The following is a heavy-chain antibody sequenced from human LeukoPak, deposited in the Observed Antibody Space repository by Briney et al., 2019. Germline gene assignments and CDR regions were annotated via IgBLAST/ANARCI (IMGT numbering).Heavy chain of an antibody. J-gene: IGHJ4*02. Sequence: GGSVRLSCATSGFNFKNYAMNWVRQAPGKGLEWVSTIGGGDQSSFYADSVKGRFTISRDNSKNTLYLQMNSLRAEDSAIYYCAKNSLIRGVTQKFFDGWGQGALVTVSS. CDR2: IGGGDQSS. CDR1: GFNFKNYA. V-gene: IGHV3-23*01. D-gene: IGHD3-10*01. CDR3: AKNSLIRGVTQKFFDG.